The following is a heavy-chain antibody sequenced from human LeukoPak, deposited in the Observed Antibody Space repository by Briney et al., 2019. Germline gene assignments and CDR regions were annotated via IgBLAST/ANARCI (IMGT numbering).Heavy chain of an antibody. CDR1: GASISPFY. V-gene: IGHV4-59*01. J-gene: IGHJ4*02. CDR3: TRGHGVLEWDSFYFEY. D-gene: IGHD3-3*01. CDR2: MFSSGTT. Sequence: RASETLSLTCAVSGASISPFYWTWIRQPPGKGLEWVGFMFSSGTTYYNPSLKSRATMSFDTSKTQFSLRLSSVTAADTAVYYCTRGHGVLEWDSFYFEYWGQGSLVTVST.